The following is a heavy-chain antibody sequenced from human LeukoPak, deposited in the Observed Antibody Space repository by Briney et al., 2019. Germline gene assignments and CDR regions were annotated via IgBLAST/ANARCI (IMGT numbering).Heavy chain of an antibody. CDR2: IYTSGST. V-gene: IGHV4-4*07. Sequence: PSETLSLTCTVSGGSISSYYWSWIRQPAGKGLEWIGRIYTSGSTNYNPSLKSRVTMSVDRSKNQFSLKLSSVTAADTAVYYCARDRVVAGYYYGMDVWGQGTTVTVSS. CDR1: GGSISSYY. D-gene: IGHD2-15*01. CDR3: ARDRVVAGYYYGMDV. J-gene: IGHJ6*02.